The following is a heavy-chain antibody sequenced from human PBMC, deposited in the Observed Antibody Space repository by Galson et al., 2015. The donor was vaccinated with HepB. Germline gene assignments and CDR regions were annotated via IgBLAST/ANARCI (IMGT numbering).Heavy chain of an antibody. CDR2: INPNSGGT. D-gene: IGHD2-15*01. V-gene: IGHV1-2*02. Sequence: SVKVSCKASGYTFTGYYMHWVRQAPGQGLEWMGWINPNSGGTNYAQKFQGRVTMTRDTSISTAYMELSRLRSDDTAVYYCARYCSGGSCYSYNWFDPWGQGTLVTVSS. CDR3: ARYCSGGSCYSYNWFDP. CDR1: GYTFTGYY. J-gene: IGHJ5*02.